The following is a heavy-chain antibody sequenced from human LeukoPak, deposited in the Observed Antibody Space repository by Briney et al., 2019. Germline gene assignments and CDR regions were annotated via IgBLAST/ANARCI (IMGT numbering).Heavy chain of an antibody. D-gene: IGHD6-13*01. Sequence: AAVTVSLQASGYTFTGYHLHWVRQPPGQGLAWMGCINPNSGGTNYAQKIQGRVTMTRDTSISTAYMELSRLRSDDTAVYYCARDHSTIHYYGMDVWGQGTTVTVSS. V-gene: IGHV1-2*02. CDR2: INPNSGGT. J-gene: IGHJ6*02. CDR3: ARDHSTIHYYGMDV. CDR1: GYTFTGYH.